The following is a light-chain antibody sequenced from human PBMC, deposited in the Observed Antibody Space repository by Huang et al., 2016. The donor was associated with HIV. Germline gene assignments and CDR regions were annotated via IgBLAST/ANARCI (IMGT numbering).Light chain of an antibody. Sequence: EIVLTQSPATLSFFPGQRVSLSCRASQNIKTHLAGFQQRPGQPPRLLIYDASSRVPGVAARFSCSGSGTDFTLTISSLESEDFATYYCQQRVNGLTFGGGTKV. CDR2: DAS. V-gene: IGKV3-11*01. CDR3: QQRVNGLT. CDR1: QNIKTH. J-gene: IGKJ4*01.